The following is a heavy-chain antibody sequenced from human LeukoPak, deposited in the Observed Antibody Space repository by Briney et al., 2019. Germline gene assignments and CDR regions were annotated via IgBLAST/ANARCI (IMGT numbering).Heavy chain of an antibody. V-gene: IGHV1-18*01. D-gene: IGHD3-22*01. CDR3: ARVSYYDSSGYYLGDY. Sequence: ASVKVSCKASGYTFTSYGISWVRQAPGQGLEWMGWISVYNGNTKYVQKFQGRVTMTTDTSTRTAYMELRSLRSDDTAVYYCARVSYYDSSGYYLGDYWGQGTLVTVSS. CDR1: GYTFTSYG. CDR2: ISVYNGNT. J-gene: IGHJ4*02.